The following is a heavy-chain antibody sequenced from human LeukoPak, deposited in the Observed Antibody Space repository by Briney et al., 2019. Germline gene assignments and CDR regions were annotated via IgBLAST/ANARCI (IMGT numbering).Heavy chain of an antibody. CDR1: GGSFSDYY. CDR3: AYSYDGKVVPFDC. CDR2: INHSGST. D-gene: IGHD4-23*01. Sequence: SETLSLTCAVYGGSFSDYYWSWIRQPPGEGLEWIGEINHSGSTNYNPSLKSRVTISVDTSKNQFSLRLTSVTAADTAVYYCAYSYDGKVVPFDCWGQGSLVTVSS. V-gene: IGHV4-34*01. J-gene: IGHJ4*02.